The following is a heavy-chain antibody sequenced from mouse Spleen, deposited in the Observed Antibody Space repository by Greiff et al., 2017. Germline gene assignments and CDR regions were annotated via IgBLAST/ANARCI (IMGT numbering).Heavy chain of an antibody. J-gene: IGHJ2*01. CDR1: GFTFSSYA. V-gene: IGHV5-9-1*01. CDR3: ARRGLGLDY. Sequence: DVKLVESGGGLVKPGGSLKLSCAASGFTFSSYAMSWVRQTPEKRLEWVATISSGGSYTYYPDSVKGRFTISRDNAKNTLYLQMSSLRSEDTAMYYCARRGLGLDYWGQGTTLTVSS. CDR2: ISSGGSYT. D-gene: IGHD4-1*01.